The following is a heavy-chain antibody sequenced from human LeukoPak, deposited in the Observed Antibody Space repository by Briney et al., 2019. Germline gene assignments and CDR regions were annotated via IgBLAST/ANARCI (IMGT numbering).Heavy chain of an antibody. Sequence: ASVKVSCKASGYTFSGYYIHWVRQAPGQGLEGRGWINPNSGGTNYAQKFQGRVTMTRDTSISTAYMELSRLRSDDTAVYYCARDQMVRGVLHAFDIWGQGTMVTVSS. CDR3: ARDQMVRGVLHAFDI. CDR2: INPNSGGT. J-gene: IGHJ3*02. D-gene: IGHD3-10*01. V-gene: IGHV1-2*02. CDR1: GYTFSGYY.